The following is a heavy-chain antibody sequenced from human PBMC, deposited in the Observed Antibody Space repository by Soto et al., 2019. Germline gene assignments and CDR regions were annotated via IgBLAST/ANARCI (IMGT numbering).Heavy chain of an antibody. CDR3: AREDIVVVPAAMPRYQYFDY. Sequence: ASVKVSCKASGYTFTSYYMHWVRQAPGQGLEWMGIINPSGGSTSYAQKFQGRVTMTRDTSTSTVYMELSSLTSEDTAVYYCAREDIVVVPAAMPRYQYFDYWGQGTLVTVSS. D-gene: IGHD2-2*01. CDR2: INPSGGST. J-gene: IGHJ4*02. V-gene: IGHV1-46*01. CDR1: GYTFTSYY.